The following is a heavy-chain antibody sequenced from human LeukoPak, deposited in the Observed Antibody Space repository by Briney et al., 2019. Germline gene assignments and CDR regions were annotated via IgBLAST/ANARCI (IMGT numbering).Heavy chain of an antibody. Sequence: SGGSLRLSCAASGFTFSSYAMSWVRQAPGKGLEWVSTISGSGGSTYYADSVKGRFTISRDNSRNTLYLQMNSLRVEDTAVYYCAKGRAAVADTEGDYWGQGALVTVSS. V-gene: IGHV3-23*01. CDR2: ISGSGGST. D-gene: IGHD6-19*01. CDR1: GFTFSSYA. CDR3: AKGRAAVADTEGDY. J-gene: IGHJ4*02.